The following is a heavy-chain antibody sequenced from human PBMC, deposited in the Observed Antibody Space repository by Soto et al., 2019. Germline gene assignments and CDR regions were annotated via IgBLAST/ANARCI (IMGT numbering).Heavy chain of an antibody. J-gene: IGHJ4*02. D-gene: IGHD6-6*01. Sequence: ASVKVSCKSSGYTFTRSGISWLRQAPGQGLEWMGWISAYNGNTYYAQEFQGRITMATDTSTSTTYMELRSLRSDDTALYHCASHFNIEARYFESWGQGTLVTVSS. CDR2: ISAYNGNT. CDR3: ASHFNIEARYFES. CDR1: GYTFTRSG. V-gene: IGHV1-18*01.